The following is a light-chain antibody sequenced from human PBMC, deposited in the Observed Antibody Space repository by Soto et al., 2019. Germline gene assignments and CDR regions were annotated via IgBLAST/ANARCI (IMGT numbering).Light chain of an antibody. CDR2: DAS. CDR3: QQRSIWPQVT. CDR1: QSISSY. Sequence: EIVLTQSPATLSLSPGERATLSCRASQSISSYLAWYQQKPGQAPRLLIFDASNRATGIPARFSGSGSGTDFTLTISNLEPEDFAVYYCQQRSIWPQVTFGQGTRLEIK. J-gene: IGKJ5*01. V-gene: IGKV3-11*01.